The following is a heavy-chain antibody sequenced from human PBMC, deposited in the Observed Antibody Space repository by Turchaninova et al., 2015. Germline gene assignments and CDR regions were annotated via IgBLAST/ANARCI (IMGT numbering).Heavy chain of an antibody. D-gene: IGHD1-1*01. CDR1: GFTFSSYA. Sequence: GGGLVQPGGSLRLSCVGSGFTFSSYAMSWVRQAPGHGLEWVSSIGHSSAYTYYADSVKGRFTISRDNSKNTLFLQMNSLRAEDTAMYYCTKDHRSTWNFDSWGQGALVTVSS. CDR2: IGHSSAYT. J-gene: IGHJ4*02. V-gene: IGHV3-23*01. CDR3: TKDHRSTWNFDS.